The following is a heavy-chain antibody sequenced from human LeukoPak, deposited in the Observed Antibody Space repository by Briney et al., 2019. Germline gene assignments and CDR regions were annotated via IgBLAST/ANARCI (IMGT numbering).Heavy chain of an antibody. J-gene: IGHJ6*03. CDR1: GYSFTSYW. CDR3: ARHVRTYYYDSSGYSNYYMDV. V-gene: IGHV5-51*01. D-gene: IGHD3-22*01. Sequence: GESLKISCKGSGYSFTSYWIGWVRQMPGKGLEWMGITYPGDSDTRYSPSFQGQVTISADKSISTAYLQWSSLKASDTAMYYCARHVRTYYYDSSGYSNYYMDVWGKGTTVTISS. CDR2: TYPGDSDT.